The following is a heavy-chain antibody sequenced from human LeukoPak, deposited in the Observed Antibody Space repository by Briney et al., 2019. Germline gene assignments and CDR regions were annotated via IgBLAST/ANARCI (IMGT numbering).Heavy chain of an antibody. V-gene: IGHV3-21*01. J-gene: IGHJ3*02. CDR2: ISSSSSYI. CDR1: GFTFSSYS. Sequence: GGSLRLSCAASGFTFSSYSMNWVRQAPGKGLEWVSSISSSSSYIYYADSVKGRFTISRDNVKNSLYLQMNSLRAEDTAVYYCARGLRAETYDAFDIWGQGTMVTVSS. D-gene: IGHD4-17*01. CDR3: ARGLRAETYDAFDI.